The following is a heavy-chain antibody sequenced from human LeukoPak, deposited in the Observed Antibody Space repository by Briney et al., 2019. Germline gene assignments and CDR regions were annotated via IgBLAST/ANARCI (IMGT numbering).Heavy chain of an antibody. J-gene: IGHJ5*02. V-gene: IGHV4-4*07. D-gene: IGHD6-19*01. Sequence: SETLSLTCTVSDGSISSYYWSWIRQPAGKGLEWIGRIYTSGSTNYNPSLKSRVTMSVDTSKNQFSLKLSSVTAADTAVYYCARDHSAVAGTWFDPWGQGTLVTVSS. CDR2: IYTSGST. CDR3: ARDHSAVAGTWFDP. CDR1: DGSISSYY.